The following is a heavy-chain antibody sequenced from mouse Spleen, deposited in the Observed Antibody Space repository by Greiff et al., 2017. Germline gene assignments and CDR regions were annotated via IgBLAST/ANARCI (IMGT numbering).Heavy chain of an antibody. CDR3: ARRRSPYWYFDV. Sequence: DVHLVESGGGLVKPGGSLKLSCAASGFTFSSYAMSWVRQTPEKRLEWVATISSGGSYTYYPDSVKGRFTISRDNAKNTLYLQMSSLRSEDTAMYYCARRRSPYWYFDVWGAGTTVTVSS. J-gene: IGHJ1*01. CDR2: ISSGGSYT. D-gene: IGHD1-1*01. CDR1: GFTFSSYA. V-gene: IGHV5-9-3*01.